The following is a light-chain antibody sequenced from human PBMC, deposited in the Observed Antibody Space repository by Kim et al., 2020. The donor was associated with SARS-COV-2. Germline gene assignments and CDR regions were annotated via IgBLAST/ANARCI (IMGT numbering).Light chain of an antibody. V-gene: IGKV2-30*01. CDR3: MQGTYWPFT. CDR2: EGS. J-gene: IGKJ3*01. CDR1: QSLVYSDGNTY. Sequence: DIVMTQSPLSLPVTLGQPASISCTSSQSLVYSDGNTYLNWFHQRPGQSPRRLIYEGSNRDSGVPDRFSGSGSGTDFTLKISRVEAEDVGVYYCMQGTYWPFTFGPGTKVDIK.